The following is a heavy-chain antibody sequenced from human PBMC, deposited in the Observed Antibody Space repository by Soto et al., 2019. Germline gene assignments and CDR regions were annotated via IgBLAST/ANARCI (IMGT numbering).Heavy chain of an antibody. Sequence: SETLSLTCTVSGGSISSGGYYWSWIRQHPGKGLEWIGYIYYSGSTYYNPSLKSRVTISVDTSKNLFSLKLSSVTAADTAVYYCARGRGYCSGGSCYNGAFDIWGQGTMVTVSS. CDR1: GGSISSGGYY. J-gene: IGHJ3*02. D-gene: IGHD2-15*01. CDR2: IYYSGST. V-gene: IGHV4-31*03. CDR3: ARGRGYCSGGSCYNGAFDI.